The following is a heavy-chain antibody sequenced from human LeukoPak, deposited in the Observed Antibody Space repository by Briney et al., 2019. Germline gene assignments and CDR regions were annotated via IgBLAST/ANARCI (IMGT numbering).Heavy chain of an antibody. J-gene: IGHJ3*02. CDR3: AKVRTETDAFDI. CDR1: GFTFSSYG. Sequence: GGSLRLSCAASGFTFSSYGMHWVRQAPGKGLEWVAFIRYDGSNKYYADSVKGRFTISRDNSKNTLYLQMNSLRAEDTAVYYCAKVRTETDAFDIWGQGTMVTVSS. V-gene: IGHV3-30*02. CDR2: IRYDGSNK.